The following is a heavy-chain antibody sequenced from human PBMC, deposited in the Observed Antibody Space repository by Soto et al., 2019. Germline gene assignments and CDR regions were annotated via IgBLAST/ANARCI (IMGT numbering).Heavy chain of an antibody. D-gene: IGHD3-22*01. J-gene: IGHJ4*02. CDR2: INFDGSST. V-gene: IGHV3-74*03. CDR1: GFTFSRHW. Sequence: EVQLEESGGDLVQPGGSLRLSCAASGFTFSRHWMHWVRQAPGKGLVWVSLINFDGSSTTYAGYVNGRFTISRDNSKNTLYLHMNSVRVEDTAVYYCASEVHDSSGYYEDYWGQGTLVTVSS. CDR3: ASEVHDSSGYYEDY.